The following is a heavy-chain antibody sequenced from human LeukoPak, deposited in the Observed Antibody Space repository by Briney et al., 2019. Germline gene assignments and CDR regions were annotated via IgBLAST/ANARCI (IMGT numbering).Heavy chain of an antibody. CDR1: GGSISSYY. J-gene: IGHJ6*03. CDR3: AREYGSGSRYYYYYYMDV. V-gene: IGHV4-4*07. CDR2: IYHSGST. D-gene: IGHD3-10*01. Sequence: SETLSLTCTVSGGSISSYYWSWIRQPAGKGLEWIGRIYHSGSTYYNPSLKSRVTISVDTSKNQFSLKLSSVTAADTAVYYCAREYGSGSRYYYYYYMDVWGKGTTVTVSS.